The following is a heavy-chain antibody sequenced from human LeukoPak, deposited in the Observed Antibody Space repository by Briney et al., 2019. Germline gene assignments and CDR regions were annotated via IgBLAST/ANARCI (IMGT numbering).Heavy chain of an antibody. CDR2: ISYDGNNK. V-gene: IGHV3-30*01. CDR1: GFTFSRNV. J-gene: IGHJ6*03. D-gene: IGHD3-10*01. Sequence: PGGSLRLSCAASGFTFSRNVMHWVRQAPGKGLEWVALISYDGNNKFYAYSVKGRFTISRDNSRDTLYLQMNSLRGEDAAVYSCARGGIPTGPYYYFYYMDVWGKGTAVTVSS. CDR3: ARGGIPTGPYYYFYYMDV.